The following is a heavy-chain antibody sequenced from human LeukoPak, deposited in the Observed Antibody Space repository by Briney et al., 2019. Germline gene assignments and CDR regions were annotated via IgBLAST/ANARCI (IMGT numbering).Heavy chain of an antibody. Sequence: GGSLRLSCAASGFDFGAYEMNWVRQAPRKGVEWVAYFAGSDTTTYYADSVKGRFTISRDNARNSLYLQMNSLRAEDTALYYCTTLGYHLDSWGQGTLVTVSS. D-gene: IGHD3-22*01. CDR3: TTLGYHLDS. V-gene: IGHV3-48*03. CDR2: FAGSDTTT. CDR1: GFDFGAYE. J-gene: IGHJ4*02.